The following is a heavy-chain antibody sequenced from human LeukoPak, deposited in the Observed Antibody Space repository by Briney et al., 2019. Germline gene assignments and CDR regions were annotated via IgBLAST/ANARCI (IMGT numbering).Heavy chain of an antibody. CDR1: GYSISSGNY. V-gene: IGHV4-38-2*02. CDR2: IYHSGST. D-gene: IGHD5-24*01. Sequence: SETLPLTCTVSGYSISSGNYWDWIRQPPGKGLEWIGSIYHSGSTYYNPSLKSRVTISVDTSKNQFSLKLSSVTAADTAVYYCARGEMATITEFDYWGQGTLVTVSS. J-gene: IGHJ4*02. CDR3: ARGEMATITEFDY.